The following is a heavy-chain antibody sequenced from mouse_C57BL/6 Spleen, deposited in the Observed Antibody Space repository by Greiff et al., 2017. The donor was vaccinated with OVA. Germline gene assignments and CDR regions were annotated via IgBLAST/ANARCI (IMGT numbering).Heavy chain of an antibody. J-gene: IGHJ2*01. CDR2: ISSGGSYT. CDR3: ARQDSNYDYFDY. D-gene: IGHD2-5*01. V-gene: IGHV5-6*01. CDR1: GFTFSSYG. Sequence: EVMLVESGGDLVKPGGSLKLSCAASGFTFSSYGMSWVRQTPDKRLEWVATISSGGSYTYYPDSVKGRFTISSNNAKNTLYLQMSSLKSEDTAMYYCARQDSNYDYFDYWGQGTTLTVSS.